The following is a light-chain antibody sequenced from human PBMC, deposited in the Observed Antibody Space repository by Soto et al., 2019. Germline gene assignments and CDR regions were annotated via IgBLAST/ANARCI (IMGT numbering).Light chain of an antibody. J-gene: IGKJ1*01. Sequence: AIQVTQSPSSLSASVGDRVTITFRTSQGIRSALGWYQQKPGKVPKLLIYAASTLQSGVPSRFSGSRSGTDFTLTISSLQPDDFATYYCQHYNSSSEAFGQGTKVDI. V-gene: IGKV1-6*01. CDR2: AAS. CDR3: QHYNSSSEA. CDR1: QGIRSA.